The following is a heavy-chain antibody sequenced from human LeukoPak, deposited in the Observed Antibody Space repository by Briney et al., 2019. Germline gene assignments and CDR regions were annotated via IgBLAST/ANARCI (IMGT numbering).Heavy chain of an antibody. CDR3: ARRGYSYGYVSRNYFDY. CDR1: GGSISSYY. D-gene: IGHD5-18*01. J-gene: IGHJ4*02. CDR2: IYYSGST. V-gene: IGHV4-59*12. Sequence: LETLSLTCTVSGGSISSYYWSWIRQPPGKGLEWIGYIYYSGSTNYNPSLKSRVTISVDTSKNQFSLKLSSVTAAGTAVYYCARRGYSYGYVSRNYFDYWGQGTLVTVSS.